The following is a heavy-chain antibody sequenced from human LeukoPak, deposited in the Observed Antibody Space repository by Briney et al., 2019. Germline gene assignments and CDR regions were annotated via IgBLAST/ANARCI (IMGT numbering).Heavy chain of an antibody. J-gene: IGHJ6*03. Sequence: SETLSLTCTVSGGSISNFYWSWIRQPPGKGLEWIGYIYYSGSTNYNPSLRSRATISVDTSKNQFSLKLSSVTAADTAVYYCARTVNTAFAYYYYYMDVWGKGTTVTVSS. V-gene: IGHV4-59*01. CDR1: GGSISNFY. D-gene: IGHD5-18*01. CDR2: IYYSGST. CDR3: ARTVNTAFAYYYYYMDV.